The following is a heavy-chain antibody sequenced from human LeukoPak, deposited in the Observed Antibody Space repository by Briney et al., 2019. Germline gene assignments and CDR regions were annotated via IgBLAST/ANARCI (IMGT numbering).Heavy chain of an antibody. CDR3: ARLGYSYGPFDY. V-gene: IGHV4-59*08. D-gene: IGHD5-18*01. CDR1: GGSISSFY. Sequence: SVTLSLTCTVSGGSISSFYWSWIRQPPGKGLEWIGYIYYSGSTNYNPSLKSRVTISVDTSKNQFSLKLSSVTAADTAVYYCARLGYSYGPFDYWGQGTLVTVSS. CDR2: IYYSGST. J-gene: IGHJ4*02.